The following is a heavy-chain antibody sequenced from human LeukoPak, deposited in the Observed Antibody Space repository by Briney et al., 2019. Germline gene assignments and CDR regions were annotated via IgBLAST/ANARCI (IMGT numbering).Heavy chain of an antibody. J-gene: IGHJ5*02. CDR2: IRYDGSNK. D-gene: IGHD5-18*01. CDR1: GFTFSSYG. Sequence: PGGSLRLSCAASGFTFSSYGMHWVRQAPGKGLEWVSFIRYDGSNKYYADSVKGRFTISRVNSKNTLYLQMDSLRAEDTALYYCAKDGDTAMVPSNWFAPWGQGTLVTVSS. V-gene: IGHV3-30*02. CDR3: AKDGDTAMVPSNWFAP.